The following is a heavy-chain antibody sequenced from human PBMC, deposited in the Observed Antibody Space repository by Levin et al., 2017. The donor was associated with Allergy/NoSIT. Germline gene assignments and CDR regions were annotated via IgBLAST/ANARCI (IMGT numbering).Heavy chain of an antibody. D-gene: IGHD3-22*01. V-gene: IGHV3-20*04. CDR1: GFIFDDYG. Sequence: GESLKISCAASGFIFDDYGMSWVRQAPGKGLEWVSSINWNGGSIHYADSVKGRFTISRDNAKNSLYLQMNSLRAEDTALYYCAREPSYDSTPNWFDPWGQGTLVTVSS. J-gene: IGHJ5*02. CDR3: AREPSYDSTPNWFDP. CDR2: INWNGGSI.